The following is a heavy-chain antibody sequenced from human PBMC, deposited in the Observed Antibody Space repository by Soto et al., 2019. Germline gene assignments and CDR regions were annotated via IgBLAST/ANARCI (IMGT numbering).Heavy chain of an antibody. J-gene: IGHJ6*02. V-gene: IGHV4-34*01. CDR3: ARGPYSGSYHYYYYGMDV. CDR2: VNHSGST. CDR1: GGSFSGYY. D-gene: IGHD1-26*01. Sequence: SETLSLTCAVYGGSFSGYYWSWIRQPPGKGLEWIGEVNHSGSTNYNPSLKSRVTISVDTSKNQFSLKLSSVTAADTAVYYCARGPYSGSYHYYYYGMDVWGQGTTVTVSS.